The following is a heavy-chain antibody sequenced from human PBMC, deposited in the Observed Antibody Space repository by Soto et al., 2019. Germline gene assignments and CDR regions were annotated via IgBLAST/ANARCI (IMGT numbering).Heavy chain of an antibody. CDR3: ARDPYDSSGYSDY. D-gene: IGHD3-22*01. Sequence: GGSLRLSCAASGFTFSSYGMHWVRQAPGKGLEWVAVIWYDGSNKYYADSVKGRFTISRDNSKNTLYLQMNSLRAEDTAVYYCARDPYDSSGYSDYWGQGTLVTVSP. J-gene: IGHJ4*02. V-gene: IGHV3-33*01. CDR2: IWYDGSNK. CDR1: GFTFSSYG.